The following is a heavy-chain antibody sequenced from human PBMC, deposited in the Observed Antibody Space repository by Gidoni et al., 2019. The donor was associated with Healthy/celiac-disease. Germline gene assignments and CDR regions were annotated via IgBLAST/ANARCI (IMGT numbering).Heavy chain of an antibody. CDR1: GYTFTSYG. D-gene: IGHD6-13*01. J-gene: IGHJ6*03. V-gene: IGHV1-18*01. Sequence: QVQLVQSGAEVKKPGASVTVSCKASGYTFTSYGISWVRQAPGQGLEWMGWISAYNGNTNYAQKLQGRVTMTTDTSTSTAYMELRSLRSDDTAVYYCARRSSSWYDYYYYYMDVWGKGTTVTVSS. CDR3: ARRSSSWYDYYYYYMDV. CDR2: ISAYNGNT.